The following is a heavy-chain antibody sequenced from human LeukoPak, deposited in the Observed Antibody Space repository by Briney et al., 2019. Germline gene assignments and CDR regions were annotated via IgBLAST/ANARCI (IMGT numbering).Heavy chain of an antibody. D-gene: IGHD3-22*01. Sequence: GGSLRLSCAASGFTVSSNYMSWVRQAPGKGLEWVSVIYSGGSTYYADSVKGRFTISRDNSKNTLYLQMNSLRAEDTAVYYCARVRYYYDSSGYHNFDYWGQGTLVTVSS. CDR1: GFTVSSNY. J-gene: IGHJ4*02. CDR3: ARVRYYYDSSGYHNFDY. V-gene: IGHV3-53*01. CDR2: IYSGGST.